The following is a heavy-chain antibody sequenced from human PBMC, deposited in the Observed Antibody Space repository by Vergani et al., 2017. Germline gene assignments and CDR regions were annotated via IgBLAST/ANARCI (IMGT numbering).Heavy chain of an antibody. Sequence: QVQLVQSGAEVKKPGYSVKVSCKLSGGPPTNSAFSWVRQVPGQALEWMGRNITFFGPTDYAQKIQGRFTISADEYTKTVDMQLSNLGSEDTAVYYCARDCPGGSADCSAGGYFDLWGRGTLVTVSS. D-gene: IGHD2-21*02. CDR1: GGPPTNSA. J-gene: IGHJ2*01. CDR2: NITFFGPT. CDR3: ARDCPGGSADCSAGGYFDL. V-gene: IGHV1-69*13.